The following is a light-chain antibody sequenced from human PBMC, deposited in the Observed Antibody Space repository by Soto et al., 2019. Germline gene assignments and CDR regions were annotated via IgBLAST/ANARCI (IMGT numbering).Light chain of an antibody. J-gene: IGKJ2*01. V-gene: IGKV2-28*01. CDR2: LGS. Sequence: DIVMTQSPLSLPVTPGEPASISCRSSQSLLYGAGYMYVDWYLQKPGQPPQLLIFLGSNRASGAPDRFSGIVSGTDFTLKITKVETEDVGVYYCMQTRQTPYTFGQGTKLEI. CDR3: MQTRQTPYT. CDR1: QSLLYGAGYMY.